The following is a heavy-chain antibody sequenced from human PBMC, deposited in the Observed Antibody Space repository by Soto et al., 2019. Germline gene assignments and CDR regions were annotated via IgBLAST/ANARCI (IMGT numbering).Heavy chain of an antibody. Sequence: EVQLVESGGGLIQPGGSLRLSCAASGFTVSSTYMSWVRQAPGKGLEWVSVIYSGGSTYYADSVKGRFTISRDNSKNTLYLQMNSLRAEDTAVYYCARGSSSWYPWFDPWGQGTLVTVSS. CDR1: GFTVSSTY. D-gene: IGHD6-13*01. CDR2: IYSGGST. J-gene: IGHJ5*02. V-gene: IGHV3-53*01. CDR3: ARGSSSWYPWFDP.